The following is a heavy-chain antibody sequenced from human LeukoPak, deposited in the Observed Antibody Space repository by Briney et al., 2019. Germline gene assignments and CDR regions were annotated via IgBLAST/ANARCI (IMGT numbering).Heavy chain of an antibody. CDR3: ARAGSGSGWYFDY. CDR2: ISPYNGNT. Sequence: ASVKVSCKASGYDFTSVGIAWVRRAPGQGLEWMGWISPYNGNTRYAQKFQGRVAMTTDTSTTTAYMELRGLRFNDTAVYYCARAGSGSGWYFDYWGQGTLVTVSS. V-gene: IGHV1-18*01. CDR1: GYDFTSVG. J-gene: IGHJ4*02. D-gene: IGHD6-19*01.